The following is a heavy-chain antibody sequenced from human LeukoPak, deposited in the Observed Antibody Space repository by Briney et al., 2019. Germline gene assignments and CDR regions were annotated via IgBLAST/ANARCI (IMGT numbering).Heavy chain of an antibody. V-gene: IGHV4-59*02. D-gene: IGHD2-8*02. CDR1: GDSVTSTY. CDR2: GHHSESS. Sequence: SETLSLTCSVSGDSVTSTYWSWIRQPPGKGLEWIAYGHHSESSNYNPSFRSRVTIPVDTSRNQFSLRLTSVTAADTAVYYCARESAGSLHDSTAAFHYWGQGILVIVS. CDR3: ARESAGSLHDSTAAFHY. J-gene: IGHJ4*02.